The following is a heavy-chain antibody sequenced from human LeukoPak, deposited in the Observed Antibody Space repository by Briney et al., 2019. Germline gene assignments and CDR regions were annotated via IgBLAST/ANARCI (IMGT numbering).Heavy chain of an antibody. V-gene: IGHV3-74*01. CDR3: ARGPSGYHNT. J-gene: IGHJ4*02. CDR2: INPDGTST. D-gene: IGHD5-12*01. CDR1: GFTFSSSW. Sequence: GSLRLSCAASGFTFSSSWMHWVRQAPGKGLVWVSRINPDGTSTTYADSVKGRFTISRDNAKNSLYLQMNSLRAEDTAVYYCARGPSGYHNTGGQGTLVTVSS.